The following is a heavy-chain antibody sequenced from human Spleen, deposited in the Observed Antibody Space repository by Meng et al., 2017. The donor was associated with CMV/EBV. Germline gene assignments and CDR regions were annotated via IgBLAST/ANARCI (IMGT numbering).Heavy chain of an antibody. CDR3: ARGGATVTSPIEY. CDR1: GFTFNYYS. J-gene: IGHJ4*02. V-gene: IGHV3-21*01. D-gene: IGHD4-17*01. CDR2: ITSSSSYI. Sequence: ASGFTFNYYSMSWVRQAPGKGLEWLSCITSSSSYIYYADSVKGRFTISRDNAKNSLFLQLNSLRVEDTAVYYCARGGATVTSPIEYWGQGTLVTVSS.